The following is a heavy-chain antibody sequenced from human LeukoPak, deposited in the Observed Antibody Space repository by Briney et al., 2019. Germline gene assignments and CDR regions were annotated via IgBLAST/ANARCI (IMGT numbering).Heavy chain of an antibody. V-gene: IGHV1-69*05. CDR3: ARVSRHYYDSSGRLYYFDY. Sequence: SVKVSCKASGYTFTGYYMHWVRPTPGQGVEWMGGIIPIFGTANYAQKFQGRVTITTDEYTSTAYMELSSLRSEDTAVYYCARVSRHYYDSSGRLYYFDYWGQGTLVTVSS. D-gene: IGHD3-22*01. J-gene: IGHJ4*02. CDR2: IIPIFGTA. CDR1: GYTFTGYY.